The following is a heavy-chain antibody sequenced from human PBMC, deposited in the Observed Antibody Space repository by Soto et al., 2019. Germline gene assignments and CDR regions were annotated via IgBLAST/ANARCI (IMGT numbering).Heavy chain of an antibody. Sequence: ASLKVNCKASGYTFTDYYMHWVRPAPGQGLELMGWIKPDSGGTRYAQKFQGRVTMTRDTSISTAHMELSRLVSDDTALYYCARAGLATLELATTSWGQGTLVTVSS. D-gene: IGHD5-12*01. CDR3: ARAGLATLELATTS. CDR2: IKPDSGGT. CDR1: GYTFTDYY. J-gene: IGHJ5*02. V-gene: IGHV1-2*02.